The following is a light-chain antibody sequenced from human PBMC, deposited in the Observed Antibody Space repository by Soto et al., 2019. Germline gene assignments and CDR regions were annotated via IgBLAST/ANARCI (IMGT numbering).Light chain of an antibody. CDR1: SSNIGAGYD. Sequence: QPVLTQPPSVSGAPGQRVTISCTGSSSNIGAGYDVHWYQQLPGTAPKLLIYGNSNRPSGVPDRFSGSKSGTSASLAITGLQAEDEADYYCQSYDSSRWVFGGGTKLTVL. V-gene: IGLV1-40*01. CDR2: GNS. CDR3: QSYDSSRWV. J-gene: IGLJ3*02.